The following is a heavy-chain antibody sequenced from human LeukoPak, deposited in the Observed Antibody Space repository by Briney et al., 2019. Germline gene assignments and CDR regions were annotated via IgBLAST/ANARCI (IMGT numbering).Heavy chain of an antibody. D-gene: IGHD4-17*01. CDR1: GGSISSYY. CDR3: AREADYGDYRYRMDV. CDR2: IYYSGST. J-gene: IGHJ6*02. Sequence: SETLSLTCTVSGGSISSYYWSWIRQPPGKGLEWIGYIYYSGSTNYTPSLKSRVTISVDTSKNQFSLKLSSVTAADTAVYYCAREADYGDYRYRMDVWGQGTTVTVSS. V-gene: IGHV4-59*01.